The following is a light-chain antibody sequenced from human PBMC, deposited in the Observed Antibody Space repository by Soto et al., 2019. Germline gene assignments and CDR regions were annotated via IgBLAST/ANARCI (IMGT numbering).Light chain of an antibody. Sequence: QSLVTQPRSLSGSPGQSTTISCSGTSSDVGGYNYVSWYQHHPGKAPKLMIFDVSNRPSGVSNRSSGSTAGNTASLTISGLQPEDDVFYYCSYYETFNTCQIDFGTASMVTV. CDR1: SSDVGGYNY. J-gene: IGLJ1*01. CDR3: SYYETFNTCQID. CDR2: DVS. V-gene: IGLV2-14*03.